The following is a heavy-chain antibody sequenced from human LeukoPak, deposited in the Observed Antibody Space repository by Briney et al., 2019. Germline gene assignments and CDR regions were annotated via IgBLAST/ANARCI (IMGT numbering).Heavy chain of an antibody. CDR1: GYTFTGYY. Sequence: GASVKVSCKASGYTFTGYYMHWVRQAPGQGLEWMGWINPNSGGTNYAQKFQGRVTMTRDTSISTAYMELSRLRSDDTAVYYCARDSLIDVDTAMARDYYGMDVWGQGTTVTVSS. V-gene: IGHV1-2*02. CDR2: INPNSGGT. J-gene: IGHJ6*02. D-gene: IGHD5-18*01. CDR3: ARDSLIDVDTAMARDYYGMDV.